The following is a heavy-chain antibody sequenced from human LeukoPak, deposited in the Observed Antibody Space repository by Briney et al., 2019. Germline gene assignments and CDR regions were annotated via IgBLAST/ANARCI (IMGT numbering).Heavy chain of an antibody. CDR2: IYTSGST. Sequence: DPSETLSLTCTVSGGSISSYYWSWIRQPAGKGLEWIGRIYTSGSTNYNPSLKSRVTMSVDTSKNQFSLKLSSVTAEDTAVYYCARVKLRYYDSSAKGEFDYWGQGTLVTVSS. V-gene: IGHV4-4*07. J-gene: IGHJ4*02. CDR3: ARVKLRYYDSSAKGEFDY. D-gene: IGHD3-22*01. CDR1: GGSISSYY.